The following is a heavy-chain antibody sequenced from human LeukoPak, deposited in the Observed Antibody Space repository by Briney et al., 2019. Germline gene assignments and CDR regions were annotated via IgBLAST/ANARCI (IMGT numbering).Heavy chain of an antibody. Sequence: GGSLRLSCAASGFIFSNYAMSWVRQAPGKGLEWVSAIVGRGSSTYYADSVKGRFTISRDNSKNTLYLQLNRLRAEDTAVYYCAKWGDYDILTGHYDSDYWGQGTLVTVSS. CDR3: AKWGDYDILTGHYDSDY. CDR1: GFIFSNYA. J-gene: IGHJ4*02. V-gene: IGHV3-23*01. D-gene: IGHD3-9*01. CDR2: IVGRGSST.